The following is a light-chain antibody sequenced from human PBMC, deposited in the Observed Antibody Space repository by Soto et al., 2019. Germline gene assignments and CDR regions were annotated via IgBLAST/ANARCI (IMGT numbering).Light chain of an antibody. CDR1: QSVGSNS. CDR3: QQYGSSPVT. CDR2: GAS. V-gene: IGKV3-20*01. Sequence: EIVLTQSPGTLSLSPGERATLSCRASQSVGSNSLAWYHQRPGQAPRLLIYGASTQATGIPDRFSGGGSETDFPLTISRLEPEDFAVYYCQQYGSSPVTFGGGTKVEFK. J-gene: IGKJ4*01.